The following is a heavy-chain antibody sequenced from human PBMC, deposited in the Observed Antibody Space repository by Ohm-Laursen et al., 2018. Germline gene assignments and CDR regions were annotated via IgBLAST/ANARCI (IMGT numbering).Heavy chain of an antibody. Sequence: ASVKVSCKASGYTFTGYYMHWVRQAPGQGLEWMGWISAYNGSTNYAQKLQGRVTMTTDTSTSTAYMELRSLRSDDTAVYYCARGPSYGTPPDYWGQGTLVTVSS. J-gene: IGHJ4*02. V-gene: IGHV1-18*04. CDR1: GYTFTGYY. CDR2: ISAYNGST. D-gene: IGHD5-18*01. CDR3: ARGPSYGTPPDY.